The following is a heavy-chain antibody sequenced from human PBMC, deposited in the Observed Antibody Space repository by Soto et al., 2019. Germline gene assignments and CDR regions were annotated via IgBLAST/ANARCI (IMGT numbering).Heavy chain of an antibody. CDR3: ARFLGRDGYFDY. CDR1: GGSISSYY. Sequence: SETLSLTCTVSGGSISSYYWSWIRQPPGKGLEWIAYFYYSGSTNYNPSLKSRVTISVDTSKNQFSLKLSSVTAADTAVYYCARFLGRDGYFDYWGQGTLVTVS. J-gene: IGHJ4*02. D-gene: IGHD2-15*01. CDR2: FYYSGST. V-gene: IGHV4-59*01.